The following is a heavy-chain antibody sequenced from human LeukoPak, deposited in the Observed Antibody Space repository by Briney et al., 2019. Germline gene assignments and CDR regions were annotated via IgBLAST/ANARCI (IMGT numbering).Heavy chain of an antibody. CDR1: GGSISSGSYY. CDR2: IYTSGST. Sequence: PSETLSLTCTVSGGSISSGSYYWSWIRQPAGKGLEWIGRIYTSGSTNYNPSLKSRVTISVDTSKNQFSLKLSSVTAADTAVYYCARGLSSGSYLDDAFDIWGQGTMVTVSS. CDR3: ARGLSSGSYLDDAFDI. V-gene: IGHV4-61*02. J-gene: IGHJ3*02. D-gene: IGHD1-26*01.